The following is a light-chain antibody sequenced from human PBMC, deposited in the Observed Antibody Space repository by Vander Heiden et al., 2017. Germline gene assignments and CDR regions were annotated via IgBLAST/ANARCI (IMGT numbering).Light chain of an antibody. J-gene: IGKJ5*01. CDR1: QSIGSS. CDR3: HQSYTLPIT. Sequence: EIVLTQSPDFQSVTPKEKVTITCRASQSIGSSLHWYQQKPNQSPRLLIKYASQSFSGVPARFSGSGSGTDFTLTINSLDAEDAATYYCHQSYTLPITFSQGTRLEIK. V-gene: IGKV6-21*01. CDR2: YAS.